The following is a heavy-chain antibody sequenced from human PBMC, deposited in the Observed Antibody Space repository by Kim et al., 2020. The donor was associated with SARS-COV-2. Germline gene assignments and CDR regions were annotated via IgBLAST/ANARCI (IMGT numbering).Heavy chain of an antibody. V-gene: IGHV3-30*07. D-gene: IGHD3-3*01. CDR3: ARGPLGRFLEWLIRVDY. Sequence: VKGRVTISRDNSKNTLYLQMNSLRAEDTAVFYCARGPLGRFLEWLIRVDYWGQGTLVTVSS. J-gene: IGHJ4*02.